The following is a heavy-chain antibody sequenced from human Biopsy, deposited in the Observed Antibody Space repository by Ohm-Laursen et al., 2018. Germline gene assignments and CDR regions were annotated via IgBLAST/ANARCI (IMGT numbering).Heavy chain of an antibody. CDR1: GITFNSDW. CDR2: IRQDGSER. V-gene: IGHV3-7*01. D-gene: IGHD3-22*01. Sequence: SLRLSCSASGITFNSDWMSWVRQAPGKGLEWVANIRQDGSERYYVDSVKGRFTISRDNTKNSLYLEMNSLRAEDTAVYYCARDSSGHYDSSGSDYWGQGTLATVSS. J-gene: IGHJ4*02. CDR3: ARDSSGHYDSSGSDY.